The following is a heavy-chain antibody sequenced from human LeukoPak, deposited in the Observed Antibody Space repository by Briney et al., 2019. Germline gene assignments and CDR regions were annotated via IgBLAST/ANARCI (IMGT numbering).Heavy chain of an antibody. CDR2: ISSSSSYI. D-gene: IGHD6-19*01. Sequence: GGSLRLSCAASGFTFSSYSMNWVRQAPGKGLEWVSSISSSSSYIYYADSVKGRFTISRDNAKNSLYLLMNSLRAEDTAVYYCARELEYSSGWYDYWGQGTLVTVSS. CDR3: ARELEYSSGWYDY. J-gene: IGHJ4*02. V-gene: IGHV3-21*01. CDR1: GFTFSSYS.